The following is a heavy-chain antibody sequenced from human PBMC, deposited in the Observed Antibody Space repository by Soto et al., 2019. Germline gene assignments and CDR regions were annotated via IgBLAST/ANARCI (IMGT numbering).Heavy chain of an antibody. CDR3: ASSYYYDSSGYSSLYYYYGMDV. Sequence: ASVKVTCKARGYTYTSYAMHWVRQATGQRLEWMGWINAGNGNTKYSQKFQGRVTITRDTSASTAYMELSSLRSEDTAVYYCASSYYYDSSGYSSLYYYYGMDVWGQGTTVTVSS. V-gene: IGHV1-3*01. J-gene: IGHJ6*02. D-gene: IGHD3-22*01. CDR1: GYTYTSYA. CDR2: INAGNGNT.